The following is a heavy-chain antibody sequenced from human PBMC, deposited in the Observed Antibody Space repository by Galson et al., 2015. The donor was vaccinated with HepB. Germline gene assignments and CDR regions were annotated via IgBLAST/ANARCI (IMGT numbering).Heavy chain of an antibody. J-gene: IGHJ5*02. V-gene: IGHV5-51*01. CDR2: IYPSDSDT. CDR1: GYSFANYW. D-gene: IGHD6-19*01. Sequence: QSGAEVKKPGESLKISCKGSGYSFANYWIDWVRQMPGKGLEWMGTIYPSDSDTRYSPSFQGQVTISADKSITTAYLQWSSLKASDTAMYYCARRPGYRSDWHWFDPWGQGTLVTVSS. CDR3: ARRPGYRSDWHWFDP.